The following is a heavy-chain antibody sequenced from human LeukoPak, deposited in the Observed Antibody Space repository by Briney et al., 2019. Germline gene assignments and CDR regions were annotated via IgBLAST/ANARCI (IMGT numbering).Heavy chain of an antibody. D-gene: IGHD1-1*01. CDR1: GGSINSYY. V-gene: IGHV4-59*01. J-gene: IGHJ4*02. CDR3: ARGEDWKSTTFDY. CDR2: IYYSGST. Sequence: PSETLSLTCTVSGGSINSYYWSWIRQPPGKGLEWIGYIYYSGSTNYNPSLKSRVTISVDTSKSQFSLKLSSVTAADTAVYYCARGEDWKSTTFDYWGQGTLVTVSS.